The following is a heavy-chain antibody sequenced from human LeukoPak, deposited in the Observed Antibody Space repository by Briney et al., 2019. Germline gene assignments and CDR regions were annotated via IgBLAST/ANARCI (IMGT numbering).Heavy chain of an antibody. CDR2: INHSGST. D-gene: IGHD3-22*01. J-gene: IGHJ4*02. CDR1: GGSFSGYY. CDR3: ARGHDSSGYY. Sequence: SETLSLTCAVSGGSFSGYYWSWVRQPPGKGLEWIGEINHSGSTNYNPSLKSRGTISVDTSKNQFSLKLSSVTAADTAVYYCARGHDSSGYYWGQGTLVTVSS. V-gene: IGHV4-34*01.